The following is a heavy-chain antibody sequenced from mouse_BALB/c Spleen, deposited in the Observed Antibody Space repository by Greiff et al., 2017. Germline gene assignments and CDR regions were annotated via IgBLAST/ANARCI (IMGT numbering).Heavy chain of an antibody. Sequence: EVKLMESGGGLVQPGGSRKLSCAASGFTFSSFGMHWVRQAPEKGLEWVAYISSGSSTIYYADTVKGRFTISRDNPKNTLFLQMTSLRSEDTAMYYCAREVTGTGDYAMDYWGQGTSVTVSS. CDR2: ISSGSSTI. D-gene: IGHD4-1*01. CDR1: GFTFSSFG. V-gene: IGHV5-17*02. J-gene: IGHJ4*01. CDR3: AREVTGTGDYAMDY.